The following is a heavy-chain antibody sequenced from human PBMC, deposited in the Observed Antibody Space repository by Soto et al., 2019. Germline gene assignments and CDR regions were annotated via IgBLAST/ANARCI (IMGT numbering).Heavy chain of an antibody. J-gene: IGHJ2*01. CDR2: ISYDGSNK. Sequence: GGSLRLSCAASGFTFSSYGMHWVRQAPGKGLEWVAVISYDGSNKYYADSVKGRFTIPRDNSKNTLYLQMNSLRAEDTAVYYCAKDYGDYWYFDLWGRGTLVTVSS. V-gene: IGHV3-30*18. CDR1: GFTFSSYG. D-gene: IGHD4-17*01. CDR3: AKDYGDYWYFDL.